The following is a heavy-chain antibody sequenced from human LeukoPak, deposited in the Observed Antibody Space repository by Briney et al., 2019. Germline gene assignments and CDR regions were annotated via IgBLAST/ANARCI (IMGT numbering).Heavy chain of an antibody. CDR1: GGSISSSSYY. CDR2: INHSGST. Sequence: SETLSLTCTVSGGSISSSSYYWGWIRQPPGKGLEWIGEINHSGSTNYNPSLKSRVTISVDTSKNQFSLKLSSVTAADTAVYYCARGRVAMVTRWFDPWGQGTLVTVSS. D-gene: IGHD5-18*01. V-gene: IGHV4-39*07. J-gene: IGHJ5*02. CDR3: ARGRVAMVTRWFDP.